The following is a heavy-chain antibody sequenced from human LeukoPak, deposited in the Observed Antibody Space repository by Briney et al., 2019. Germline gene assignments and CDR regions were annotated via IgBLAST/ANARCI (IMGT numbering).Heavy chain of an antibody. Sequence: ASVKVSCKASGYTFTSYAMNWVRQAPGQGLEWMGWINTNTGNPTYAQGFTGRFVFSLDTSVSTAYLQISSLKAEDTAVHYCARAGRTWIQLWPNHWGQGTLVTVSS. D-gene: IGHD5-18*01. CDR3: ARAGRTWIQLWPNH. V-gene: IGHV7-4-1*02. CDR1: GYTFTSYA. CDR2: INTNTGNP. J-gene: IGHJ5*02.